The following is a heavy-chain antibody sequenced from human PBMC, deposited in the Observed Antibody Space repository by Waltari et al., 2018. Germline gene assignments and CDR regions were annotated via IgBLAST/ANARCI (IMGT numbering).Heavy chain of an antibody. CDR1: GFPFNNYW. Sequence: EVQVVDSGGGLVQPGGSLRLSCVVSGFPFNNYWMAWVRQAPGKGLEWVANIRQDGGWTTYVDAVKGRFTISRENAENALHLQMNSLRVEDTAVYYCVAHVAEGGQHYFDFWGQGSLVTVSS. CDR2: IRQDGGWT. J-gene: IGHJ4*02. D-gene: IGHD6-13*01. CDR3: VAHVAEGGQHYFDF. V-gene: IGHV3-7*01.